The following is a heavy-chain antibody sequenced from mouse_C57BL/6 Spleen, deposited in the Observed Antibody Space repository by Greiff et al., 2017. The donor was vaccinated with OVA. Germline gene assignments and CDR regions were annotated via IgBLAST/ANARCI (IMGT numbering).Heavy chain of an antibody. J-gene: IGHJ3*01. Sequence: EVKLQESGGGLVKPGGSLKLSCAASGFTFSSYAMSWVRQTPEKRLEWVATISAGGSSTYYPDNVKGRFTISRDNAKNNLYLQMSHLKSEDTAMYYCARDQDYGSSFAYWGQGTLVTVSA. V-gene: IGHV5-4*01. CDR3: ARDQDYGSSFAY. CDR1: GFTFSSYA. CDR2: ISAGGSST. D-gene: IGHD1-1*01.